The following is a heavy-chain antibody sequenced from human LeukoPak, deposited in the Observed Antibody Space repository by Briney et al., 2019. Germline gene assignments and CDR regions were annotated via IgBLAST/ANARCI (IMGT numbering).Heavy chain of an antibody. D-gene: IGHD3-16*01. Sequence: SETLSLTCTVSGYSISSGYYWGWIRQPPGKGLEWIGSIYHSGSTYYNPSLKSRVTISVDTSKNQFSLKLSSVTAADTAVYYCARDLGTMIIFDYWGQGTLVTVSS. J-gene: IGHJ4*02. CDR3: ARDLGTMIIFDY. CDR2: IYHSGST. V-gene: IGHV4-38-2*02. CDR1: GYSISSGYY.